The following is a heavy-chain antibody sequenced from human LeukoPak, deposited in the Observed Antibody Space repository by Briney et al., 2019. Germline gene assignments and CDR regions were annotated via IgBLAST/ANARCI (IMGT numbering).Heavy chain of an antibody. CDR3: ARRSRLYKHETTGYHDS. CDR2: VFYSGTT. CDR1: GDYITTTNYY. V-gene: IGHV4-39*01. J-gene: IGHJ4*02. Sequence: PSETLSLTCNVSGDYITTTNYYWAWTRQAPGKGLEWIAIVFYSGTTYYNPSLKSRVIISMDTSRKQTSLRLSSVTATDTAIYYCARRSRLYKHETTGYHDSWGQGTLVTVSS. D-gene: IGHD3-9*01.